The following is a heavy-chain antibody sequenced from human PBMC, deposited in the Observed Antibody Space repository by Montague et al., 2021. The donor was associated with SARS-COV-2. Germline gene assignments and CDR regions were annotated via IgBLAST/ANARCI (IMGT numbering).Heavy chain of an antibody. CDR1: GGSINAYY. Sequence: SETLSLTCTVAGGSINAYYWTWIRQPPGKGLDWIGFLYYSGVTNYNPFLKSRVTMSLDTSKNQFSLRLSSVTAADTAVYYCAGGGTRDIVLVPYALDYWGRGIPVTVSS. V-gene: IGHV4-59*08. CDR2: LYYSGVT. J-gene: IGHJ4*02. D-gene: IGHD2-15*01. CDR3: AGGGTRDIVLVPYALDY.